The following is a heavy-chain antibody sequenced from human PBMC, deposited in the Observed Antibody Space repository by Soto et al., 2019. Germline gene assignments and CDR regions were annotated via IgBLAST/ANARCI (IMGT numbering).Heavy chain of an antibody. CDR1: GYLFTAYS. CDR2: VNPSGGST. Sequence: GASVKVSCKASGYLFTAYSMHWVRLAPGQGLEWMGVVNPSGGSTKYAQNFQGRVTMTRDTSTTTIYMELSSLRSDDTAIYYCAREENCSGGTCYSEYLHRWGQGPLVTVYS. CDR3: AREENCSGGTCYSEYLHR. J-gene: IGHJ1*01. D-gene: IGHD2-15*01. V-gene: IGHV1-46*01.